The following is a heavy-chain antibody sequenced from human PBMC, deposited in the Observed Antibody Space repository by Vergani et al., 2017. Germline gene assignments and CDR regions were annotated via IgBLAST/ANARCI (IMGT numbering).Heavy chain of an antibody. CDR3: ATAQAGFGTLDY. J-gene: IGHJ4*02. CDR1: GFTFSSYA. Sequence: EVQLLESGGGLVQPGGSLRLSCAASGFTFSSYAMSWVRQAPGKGLEWVSAISGSGGSTYYADSVKGRFTISRDNSKNTLYLQMNSLRAEDTAVYYCATAQAGFGTLDYWGQGTLVTVSS. V-gene: IGHV3-23*01. CDR2: ISGSGGST. D-gene: IGHD3-10*01.